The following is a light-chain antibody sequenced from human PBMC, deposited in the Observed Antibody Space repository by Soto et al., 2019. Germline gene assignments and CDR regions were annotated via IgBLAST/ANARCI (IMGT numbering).Light chain of an antibody. J-gene: IGKJ1*01. CDR1: QSVSSSY. CDR2: GAS. V-gene: IGKV3-20*01. Sequence: EVVLTQSPGTLSLSAGERATLSCRASQSVSSSYLAWYQQKPGQAPRLLIYGASSRATDIPDRITGSGSGTDFTLTISRLEPEDFAVYYCQHYGSPPWTFGQGTKVEIK. CDR3: QHYGSPPWT.